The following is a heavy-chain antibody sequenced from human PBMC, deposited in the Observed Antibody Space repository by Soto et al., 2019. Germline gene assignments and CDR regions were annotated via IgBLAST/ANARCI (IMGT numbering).Heavy chain of an antibody. V-gene: IGHV2-5*02. Sequence: QITLKESGPTLVKPTQTLTLTCTFSGFSLSTSGVGVGWIRQPPGKALEWLALIYWDDDKRYSPSLKSRLTITTDTSKNQVVLTMTNMDPVDTATYYCAHSSVVVPAALSWGYWGQGTLVTVSS. J-gene: IGHJ4*02. CDR1: GFSLSTSGVG. D-gene: IGHD2-2*01. CDR2: IYWDDDK. CDR3: AHSSVVVPAALSWGY.